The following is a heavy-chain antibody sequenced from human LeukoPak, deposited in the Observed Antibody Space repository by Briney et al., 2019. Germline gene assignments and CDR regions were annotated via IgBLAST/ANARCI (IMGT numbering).Heavy chain of an antibody. V-gene: IGHV3-11*01. D-gene: IGHD2-21*01. Sequence: GCLRLSCAASGFTFSDDYMSWSREAPGKGVGWGSYISSSVSTIDYADSVKGRFTISRDNAKNSLYLQMNSPRAQDTAVYYCARDPDSRAAFDIWGQGTMVTVYS. CDR3: ARDPDSRAAFDI. CDR1: GFTFSDDY. CDR2: ISSSVSTI. J-gene: IGHJ3*02.